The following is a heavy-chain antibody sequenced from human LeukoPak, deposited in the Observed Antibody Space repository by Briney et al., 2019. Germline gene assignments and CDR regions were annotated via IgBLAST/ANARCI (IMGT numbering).Heavy chain of an antibody. CDR1: GFTFSSYG. Sequence: GGSLRLSCAASGFTFSSYGMHWVRQAPGKGLEWEAVISYDGSNKYYADSVKGRFTISRDNSKNTLYLQMNSLRAEDTAVYYCAKDIRRLQLERLGDYWGQGTLVTVSS. J-gene: IGHJ4*02. D-gene: IGHD1-1*01. CDR3: AKDIRRLQLERLGDY. CDR2: ISYDGSNK. V-gene: IGHV3-30*18.